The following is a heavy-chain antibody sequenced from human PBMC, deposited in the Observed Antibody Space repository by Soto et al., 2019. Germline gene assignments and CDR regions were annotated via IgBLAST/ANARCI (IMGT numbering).Heavy chain of an antibody. CDR1: GYTFTNYD. J-gene: IGHJ6*02. CDR3: ARGYVDGSGRLTSSGTDV. CDR2: ISTYTGNT. D-gene: IGHD3-10*01. Sequence: HVHLVQSGAEVKKPGASVKVSCKASGYTFTNYDINWVRQAPGQGLEWMGWISTYTGNTNYAQKLQGRVTMTTDTSTRPAYMQPMTLSDDDSALTYFARGYVDGSGRLTSSGTDVWGQGTTVTVSS. V-gene: IGHV1-18*01.